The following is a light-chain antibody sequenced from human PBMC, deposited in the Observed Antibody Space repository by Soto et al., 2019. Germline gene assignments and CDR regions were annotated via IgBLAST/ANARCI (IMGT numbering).Light chain of an antibody. CDR3: SSYTSSSTHWV. CDR1: SSDVGGYNY. CDR2: EVS. Sequence: QSVLTQPASVSGSPGQSITISCTGTSSDVGGYNYVSWYQQHPGKAPKLMIYEVSNRPSGVSNRFSGSKSGNTASLTISELQAEDEADYYCSSYTSSSTHWVFGGGTKLTVL. V-gene: IGLV2-14*01. J-gene: IGLJ3*02.